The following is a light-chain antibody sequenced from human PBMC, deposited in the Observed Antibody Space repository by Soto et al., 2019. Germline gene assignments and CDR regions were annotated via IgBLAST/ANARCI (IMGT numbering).Light chain of an antibody. CDR2: DVS. CDR1: SSDVGGYKY. CDR3: CSYAGSDTVL. J-gene: IGLJ2*01. Sequence: QSALTQPRSVSGSPGQSVTISCTGTSSDVGGYKYVSWYQQHPGKVPNLIIYDVSERPSGVPDRFSGSKSGNTASLSISGLQAEDEADYYGCSYAGSDTVLFGGGTQLTVL. V-gene: IGLV2-11*01.